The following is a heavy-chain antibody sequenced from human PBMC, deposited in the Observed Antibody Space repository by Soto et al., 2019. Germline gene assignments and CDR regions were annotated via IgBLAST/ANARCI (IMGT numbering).Heavy chain of an antibody. V-gene: IGHV4-30-4*01. Sequence: PSETLSLTCTVSGGSISSQDYYWTWIRHPPGKGLEWVAYIHNSGATYDNPSLKSRVTISVDTSKNQFSLKLYSVTAADTAVYYCARTPSTYYYDSSGYHYNWFDPWGQGTMVTV. CDR3: ARTPSTYYYDSSGYHYNWFDP. CDR1: GGSISSQDYY. J-gene: IGHJ5*02. CDR2: IHNSGAT. D-gene: IGHD3-22*01.